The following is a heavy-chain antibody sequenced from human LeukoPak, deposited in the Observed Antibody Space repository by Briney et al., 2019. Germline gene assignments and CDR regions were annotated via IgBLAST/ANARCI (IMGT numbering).Heavy chain of an antibody. Sequence: PSETLSLTCGVSGGSVSSTNWWTLIRQPPGKGLEWIGEVHLDGRTNFNPSLKSRLTMSVDLSENHVSLKLTSVTAADTAVYYCAREGGFYRPLDYSGQGTWSPSPQ. CDR1: GGSVSSTNW. CDR2: VHLDGRT. V-gene: IGHV4-4*02. D-gene: IGHD6-25*01. CDR3: AREGGFYRPLDY. J-gene: IGHJ4*02.